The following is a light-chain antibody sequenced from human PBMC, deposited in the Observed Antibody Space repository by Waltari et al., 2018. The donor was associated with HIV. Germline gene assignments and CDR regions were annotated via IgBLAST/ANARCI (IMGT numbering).Light chain of an antibody. J-gene: IGKJ4*01. V-gene: IGKV1-39*01. CDR3: QQSYTTVT. Sequence: DIQMTQSPSSLSASVGDRVTIACRASQSITTSLNWYQHKPGKAPKVLIYDASSLQTGVPSRFSGSGSGTDFTLTISGLQPEDFATYYWQQSYTTVTFRGGTKVEIK. CDR2: DAS. CDR1: QSITTS.